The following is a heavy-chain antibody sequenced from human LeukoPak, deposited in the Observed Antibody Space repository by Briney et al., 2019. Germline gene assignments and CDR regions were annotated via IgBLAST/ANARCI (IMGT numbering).Heavy chain of an antibody. CDR2: IYSGGST. J-gene: IGHJ4*02. CDR1: GFTVSSNY. D-gene: IGHD3-10*01. Sequence: GGSLRLSCAASGFTVSSNYMSWVRQAPGKGLEWASVIYSGGSTYYADSVKGRFTISRDNSKNTLYLQMNSLRAEDTAVYYCARGELRDYFDYWGQGTLVTVSS. V-gene: IGHV3-66*01. CDR3: ARGELRDYFDY.